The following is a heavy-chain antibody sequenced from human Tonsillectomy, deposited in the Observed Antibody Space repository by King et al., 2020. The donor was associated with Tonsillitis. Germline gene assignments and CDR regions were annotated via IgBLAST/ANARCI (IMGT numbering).Heavy chain of an antibody. V-gene: IGHV4-59*01. D-gene: IGHD3-16*01. J-gene: IGHJ4*02. CDR2: VDYSGST. CDR1: GDSITIFS. Sequence: VQLQESGPGLVKPSETLSLTCSVSGDSITIFSWSWIRQPPGKALEWIGYVDYSGSTKYNPSFKSRVAISMDTSKNQFSVSLTSVTAADTAVYYCARFGNSFDCWGQGTLVTVSS. CDR3: ARFGNSFDC.